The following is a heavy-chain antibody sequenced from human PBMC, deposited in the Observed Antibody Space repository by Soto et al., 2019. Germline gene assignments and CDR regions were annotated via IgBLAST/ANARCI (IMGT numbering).Heavy chain of an antibody. V-gene: IGHV4-34*01. Sequence: SETLSLTCAVYGGSFSGYYWSWIRQPPGKGLEWIGEINHSGSTNYNPSLKSRVTISVDTSKNQFSLKLSSVTAADTAVYYCARAAPRYSSGGSCYPGRDYWGQGTLVTVSS. CDR3: ARAAPRYSSGGSCYPGRDY. CDR2: INHSGST. D-gene: IGHD2-15*01. CDR1: GGSFSGYY. J-gene: IGHJ4*02.